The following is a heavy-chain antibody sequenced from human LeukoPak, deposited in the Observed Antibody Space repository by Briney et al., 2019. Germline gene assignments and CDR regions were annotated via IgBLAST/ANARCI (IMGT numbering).Heavy chain of an antibody. D-gene: IGHD3-10*01. Sequence: GGSLRLSCAASGFTFSSYSMNWVRQAPGKGLEWVSSISSSSSYIYYADSVKGRFTISRDNAKNSLYLQMNSLRAEDTAMYYCARGDPLWFGELGFDYWGQGTLVTVSS. J-gene: IGHJ4*02. CDR3: ARGDPLWFGELGFDY. CDR1: GFTFSSYS. V-gene: IGHV3-21*01. CDR2: ISSSSSYI.